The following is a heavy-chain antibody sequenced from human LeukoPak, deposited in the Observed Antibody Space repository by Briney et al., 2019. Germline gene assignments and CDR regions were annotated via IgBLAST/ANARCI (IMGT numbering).Heavy chain of an antibody. CDR1: GGTFSSYA. V-gene: IGHV1-69*04. J-gene: IGHJ4*02. CDR3: ARDVWDSSGYYRTYYFDY. CDR2: IIPIFGIA. Sequence: SVKVSCKASGGTFSSYAISWVRQAPGQGLVWMGRIIPIFGIANYAQKFQGRVTITADKSTSTAYMELSSLRSEDTAVYYCARDVWDSSGYYRTYYFDYWGQGTLVTVSS. D-gene: IGHD3-22*01.